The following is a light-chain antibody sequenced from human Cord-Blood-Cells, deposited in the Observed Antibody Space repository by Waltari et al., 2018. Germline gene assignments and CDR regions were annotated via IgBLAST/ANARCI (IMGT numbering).Light chain of an antibody. CDR2: EVS. J-gene: IGKJ1*01. CDR3: MQGIHRQGHGT. CDR1: QSLLHSDGKTY. V-gene: IGKV2-29*02. Sequence: DIVMTQTPLSLSVTPGQPASISCKSSQSLLHSDGKTYLYWYLQKPGQSPQHLIYEVSIRFSGVPARCSGSGSGKDFTLKSSRVEAEDVGVYYCMQGIHRQGHGTFGQGTKVEIK.